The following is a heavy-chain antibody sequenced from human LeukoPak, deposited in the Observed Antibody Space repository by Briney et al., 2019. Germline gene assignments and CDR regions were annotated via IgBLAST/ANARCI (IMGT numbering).Heavy chain of an antibody. J-gene: IGHJ5*02. Sequence: GESLKISCKGSGYSFTSYWIGWVRQMPGKGLEWMGIIYPGDSDTRYSPSFQGQVTISADKSISTAYLQWSSLKASDTAMYYCARLNTMVRGVYEPLRFDPWGQGTLVTVSS. D-gene: IGHD3-10*01. CDR1: GYSFTSYW. CDR2: IYPGDSDT. V-gene: IGHV5-51*01. CDR3: ARLNTMVRGVYEPLRFDP.